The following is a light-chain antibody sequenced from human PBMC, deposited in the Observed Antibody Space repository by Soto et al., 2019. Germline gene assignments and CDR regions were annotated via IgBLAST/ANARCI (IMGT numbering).Light chain of an antibody. J-gene: IGKJ1*01. CDR3: RQYKTYSPT. Sequence: IQVTQSPSALSASVGDRVTITCRASQSVDNWLAWYQRRPGKAPKLLIYMASTLEVGVPSRFSGSASGTEFTLTISSLQPDDSATYYCRQYKTYSPTFGQGTKVEI. CDR1: QSVDNW. CDR2: MAS. V-gene: IGKV1-5*03.